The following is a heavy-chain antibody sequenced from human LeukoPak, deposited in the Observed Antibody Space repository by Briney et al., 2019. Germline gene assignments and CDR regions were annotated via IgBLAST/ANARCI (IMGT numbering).Heavy chain of an antibody. D-gene: IGHD1-1*01. J-gene: IGHJ4*02. CDR2: ISSSSGYT. CDR3: ARSKRGYPYYFEY. V-gene: IGHV3-11*03. Sequence: GGSLRPSCAASGFSFSDCYMNWIRQAPGKGLEWVSYISSSSGYTNYADSVKGRFTISRDNAKNSLYLQMDSLRAEDTAVYYCARSKRGYPYYFEYWGQGTLVTVSS. CDR1: GFSFSDCY.